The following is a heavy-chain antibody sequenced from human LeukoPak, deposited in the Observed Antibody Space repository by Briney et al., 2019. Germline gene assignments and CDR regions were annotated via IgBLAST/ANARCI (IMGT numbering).Heavy chain of an antibody. CDR1: GFTFNDYG. Sequence: GGSLRLSCAVAGFTFNDYGMSSVRQAPGKGLEWVSGINWNGGSTGYADSVKGRFTISRDNAKNSLFLQMNSLRAEDTALYYCARDRYGDYQSAAYWGQGTLVTVSS. CDR3: ARDRYGDYQSAAY. CDR2: INWNGGST. V-gene: IGHV3-20*04. J-gene: IGHJ4*02. D-gene: IGHD4-17*01.